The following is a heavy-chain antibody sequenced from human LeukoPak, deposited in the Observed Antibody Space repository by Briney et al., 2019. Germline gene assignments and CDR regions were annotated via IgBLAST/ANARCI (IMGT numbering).Heavy chain of an antibody. CDR1: GFTFSSYW. V-gene: IGHV3-7*04. CDR2: IKQDGSEK. D-gene: IGHD2-15*01. CDR3: ARGGGTYSGDY. J-gene: IGHJ4*02. Sequence: GGSLRLSCAASGFTFSSYWMSWVRQAPGKGLEWVANIKQDGSEKYYVDSVKGRFTISRDNAKNSLYLQMNSLRADGTAVCYCARGGGTYSGDYWGQGTLVTVSS.